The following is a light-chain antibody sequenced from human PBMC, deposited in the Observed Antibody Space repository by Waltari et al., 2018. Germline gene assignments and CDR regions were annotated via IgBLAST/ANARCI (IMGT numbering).Light chain of an antibody. CDR3: SSQSTNNGVI. V-gene: IGLV2-14*03. CDR1: SSDVGGDDS. J-gene: IGLJ2*01. Sequence: QSALTQPASVSGSPGQSITISCTGSSSDVGGDDSVSWYEDHPGPAPKVIIYDVNKRPSWVSDRFSGSKSGNTASLTISGLQAEDEATFYCSSQSTNNGVIFGGGTKVTVL. CDR2: DVN.